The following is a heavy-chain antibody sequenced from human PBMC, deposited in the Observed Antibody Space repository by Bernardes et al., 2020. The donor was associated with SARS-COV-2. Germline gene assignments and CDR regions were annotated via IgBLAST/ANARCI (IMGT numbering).Heavy chain of an antibody. CDR2: ISSTGSYI. V-gene: IGHV3-21*01. D-gene: IGHD3-10*01. CDR1: GFTFSSYS. CDR3: ARDAMVRGVIGFQDY. J-gene: IGHJ4*02. Sequence: GGSLRLSCAASGFTFSSYSMNWVRQAPGKGLEWVSSISSTGSYIYYGDSVKGRFTISRDNAKNSLYLQMNSLRAEDTAVYYCARDAMVRGVIGFQDYWGQGTLVTVSS.